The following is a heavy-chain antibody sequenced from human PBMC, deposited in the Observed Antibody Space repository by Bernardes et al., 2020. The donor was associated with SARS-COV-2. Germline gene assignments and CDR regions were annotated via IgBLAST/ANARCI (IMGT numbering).Heavy chain of an antibody. CDR1: GFTFSSYW. J-gene: IGHJ5*02. D-gene: IGHD1-20*01. V-gene: IGHV3-74*01. Sequence: GGSLRLSCAASGFTFSSYWMHWVHQAPGKGLFWVSRINSDGSSTSYADSVKGRFTISRDNAKNTLYLQMNSLRAEDTAVYYCARDSWRYTLGRWFDPWGQGTLVTVSS. CDR2: INSDGSST. CDR3: ARDSWRYTLGRWFDP.